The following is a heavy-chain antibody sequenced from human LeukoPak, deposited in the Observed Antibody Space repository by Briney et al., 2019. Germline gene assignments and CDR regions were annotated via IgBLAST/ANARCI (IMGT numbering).Heavy chain of an antibody. CDR1: GFTFSSYS. CDR2: IKQDRSEK. D-gene: IGHD3-22*01. Sequence: PGGSLRLSCAASGFTFSSYSVSWVRQAPGKGLEWVANIKQDRSEKYYVDSVKGRFTISRDNAKNSLYLQMNSLRAEDTAVYYCARDPYYYDGDAFDIWGQGTMVTVSS. CDR3: ARDPYYYDGDAFDI. V-gene: IGHV3-7*01. J-gene: IGHJ3*02.